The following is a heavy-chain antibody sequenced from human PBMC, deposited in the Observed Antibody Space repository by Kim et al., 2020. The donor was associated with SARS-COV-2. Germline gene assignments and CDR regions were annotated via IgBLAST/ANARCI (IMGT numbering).Heavy chain of an antibody. CDR3: ARDVQRGSGKSGWAY. Sequence: QKFQGRVTMTRDTSTSTVYMELSSLRSEDTAVYYCARDVQRGSGKSGWAYWGQGTLVTVSS. D-gene: IGHD3-10*01. J-gene: IGHJ4*02. V-gene: IGHV1-46*01.